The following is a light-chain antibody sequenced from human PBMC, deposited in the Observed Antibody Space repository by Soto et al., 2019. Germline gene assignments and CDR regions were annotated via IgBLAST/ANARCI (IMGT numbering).Light chain of an antibody. CDR3: HQYGISP. CDR2: GAS. V-gene: IGKV3-20*01. CDR1: QSVSTY. Sequence: EIVLTQSPATLSVSPGEIATLSCRASQSVSTYLAWYQQKPGQAPRLLIYGASTRATDIPGRFSGSGSGTEFSLTISRLEPEDFAVYYCHQYGISPFGGGTKVDI. J-gene: IGKJ4*01.